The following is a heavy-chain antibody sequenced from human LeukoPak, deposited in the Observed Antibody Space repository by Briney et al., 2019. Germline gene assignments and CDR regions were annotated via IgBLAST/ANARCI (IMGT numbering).Heavy chain of an antibody. CDR1: GYSFSNYW. V-gene: IGHV5-51*01. Sequence: GESLKISCKGSGYSFSNYWIGWVRQMPGQGLEWMGIIYPGDSDTRYGPSFQGQVTVSADKSISTVYLQWSSLKASDTAMYYCARQAYSTSFDAFDIWGQGTMVTVSS. CDR3: ARQAYSTSFDAFDI. J-gene: IGHJ3*02. D-gene: IGHD2-2*01. CDR2: IYPGDSDT.